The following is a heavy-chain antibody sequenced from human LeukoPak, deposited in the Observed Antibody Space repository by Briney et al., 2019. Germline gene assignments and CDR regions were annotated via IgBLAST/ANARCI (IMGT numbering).Heavy chain of an antibody. CDR3: AGRVTGYSSGYVY. V-gene: IGHV3-23*01. CDR1: GITFSNYA. D-gene: IGHD5-18*01. Sequence: GGSLRLSCVASGITFSNYAVSWVRQAPERGLDWVSVISGSAHKIRYADSVKGRFTISRDNSENIVYLQMNNLRAEDTAVYYCAGRVTGYSSGYVYWGQGTLVTVSS. CDR2: ISGSAHKI. J-gene: IGHJ4*02.